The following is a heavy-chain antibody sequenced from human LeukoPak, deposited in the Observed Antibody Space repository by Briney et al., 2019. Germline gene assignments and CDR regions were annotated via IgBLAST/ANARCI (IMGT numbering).Heavy chain of an antibody. Sequence: ASVKVSCKASGYSFTGYYMHWVRQAPGQGLDWMGWINPNSGGTNSAQKFQGRVTMTRDTSISTASMELTRLSSDDTAVYYCARMTSDPSGSYDYWGQGTLVTVSS. CDR3: ARMTSDPSGSYDY. CDR2: INPNSGGT. V-gene: IGHV1-2*02. CDR1: GYSFTGYY. D-gene: IGHD1-26*01. J-gene: IGHJ4*02.